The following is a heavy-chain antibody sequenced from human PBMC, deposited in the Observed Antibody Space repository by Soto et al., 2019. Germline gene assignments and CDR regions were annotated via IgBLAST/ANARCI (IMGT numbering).Heavy chain of an antibody. CDR2: IYYSGST. J-gene: IGHJ5*02. D-gene: IGHD3-3*01. CDR1: VGSISSYY. Sequence: PETLSLTCTFSVGSISSYYWSWIGQPPGKGLEWIGYIYYSGSTNYNPSLKSRVTISVDTSKNQFSLKLSSVTAADTAVYYCAREPLGHWRGYFDPWGQGTMVTVSS. V-gene: IGHV4-59*01. CDR3: AREPLGHWRGYFDP.